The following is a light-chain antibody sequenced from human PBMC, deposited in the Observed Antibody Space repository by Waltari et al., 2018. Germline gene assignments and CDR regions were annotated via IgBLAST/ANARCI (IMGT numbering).Light chain of an antibody. Sequence: VLTQSPGTLSFSPGERATLSCRASQSFGRTYLAWYQQKPGQAPRLLIYDTSSRGTGIPDRCSGSGSGTDFTLTISRLEPEDFAVYYCQQYGTSPWTFGQGTKVEIK. CDR3: QQYGTSPWT. V-gene: IGKV3-20*01. CDR2: DTS. J-gene: IGKJ1*01. CDR1: QSFGRTY.